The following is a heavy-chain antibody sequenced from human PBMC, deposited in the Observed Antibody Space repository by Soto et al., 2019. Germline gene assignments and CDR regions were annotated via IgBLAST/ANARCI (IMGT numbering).Heavy chain of an antibody. Sequence: GASVKVSCKASGYTFTGYYMHWVRQAPGQGLEWMGWINPNSGGTNYAQKFQGRVTMTRDTSISTAYMELSRLRSDDTAVYYCARCSYYYGSGSYLFYYYYGMDVWGQGTTVTVSS. V-gene: IGHV1-2*02. D-gene: IGHD3-10*01. CDR3: ARCSYYYGSGSYLFYYYYGMDV. CDR2: INPNSGGT. J-gene: IGHJ6*02. CDR1: GYTFTGYY.